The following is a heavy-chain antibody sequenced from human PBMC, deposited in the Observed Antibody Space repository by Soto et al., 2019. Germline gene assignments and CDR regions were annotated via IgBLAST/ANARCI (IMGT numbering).Heavy chain of an antibody. CDR3: ASPLPLSLGTRQGAFDI. CDR1: GGTFSSYT. V-gene: IGHV1-69*02. Sequence: ASVKVSCKASGGTFSSYTISWVRQAPGQGLEWMGRIIPILGIANYAQKFQGRVTITADKSTSTAYMELSSLRSEDTAVYYCASPLPLSLGTRQGAFDIWGQGTMVTVSS. CDR2: IIPILGIA. J-gene: IGHJ3*02. D-gene: IGHD3-16*01.